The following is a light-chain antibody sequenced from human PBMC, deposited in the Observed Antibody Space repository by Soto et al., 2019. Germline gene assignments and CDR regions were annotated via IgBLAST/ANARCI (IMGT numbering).Light chain of an antibody. CDR1: ESISNW. CDR2: DAS. J-gene: IGKJ2*01. CDR3: QQYKSYSYT. Sequence: DIQMTQSPSILSASVGDRVAITCRASESISNWLAWYQQKPGKAPKILIYDASRLQSGVPERFSGSGFGTEFTLTISRLQADDIATYYCQQYKSYSYTFGQGTNLEI. V-gene: IGKV1-5*01.